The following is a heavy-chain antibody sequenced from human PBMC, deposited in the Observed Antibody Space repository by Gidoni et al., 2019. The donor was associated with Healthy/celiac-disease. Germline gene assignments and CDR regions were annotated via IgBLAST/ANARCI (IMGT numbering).Heavy chain of an antibody. J-gene: IGHJ3*02. CDR3: ARETPSRGGTDAFDI. V-gene: IGHV3-33*01. CDR1: GSTFSSYG. CDR2: IWYDGSNK. Sequence: QVQLVESGGGVVQPGRSLRLSCAASGSTFSSYGMHWVRKAPGKGLEWVAVIWYDGSNKYYADSVKGRFTISRDNSKNTLYLQMNSLRAEDTAVYYCARETPSRGGTDAFDIWGQGTMVTVSS. D-gene: IGHD2-15*01.